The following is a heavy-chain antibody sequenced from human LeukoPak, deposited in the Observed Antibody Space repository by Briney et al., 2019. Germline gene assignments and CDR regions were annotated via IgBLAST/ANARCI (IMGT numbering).Heavy chain of an antibody. J-gene: IGHJ4*02. V-gene: IGHV4-34*01. Sequence: SETLSLTCAVYGGSFSGYYWSWIRQPPGKGLEWIGEIDHSGSTNYNPSLKSRVTISVDTSKNQFSLKLSSVTAADTAVYYRARGGVSAAAGTEFDYWGQGTLVTVSS. D-gene: IGHD6-13*01. CDR1: GGSFSGYY. CDR2: IDHSGST. CDR3: ARGGVSAAAGTEFDY.